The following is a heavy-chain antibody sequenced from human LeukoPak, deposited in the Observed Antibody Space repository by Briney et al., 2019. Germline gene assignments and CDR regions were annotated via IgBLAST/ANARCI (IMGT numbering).Heavy chain of an antibody. D-gene: IGHD3-10*01. J-gene: IGHJ4*02. V-gene: IGHV3-30-3*01. CDR2: ISYDGSNK. CDR3: ARDRDYYGSGSSNFDN. CDR1: GFTFSSYA. Sequence: GGSLRLSCAASGFTFSSYAMHWVRQAPGKGLEWVAVISYDGSNKYYADSVKGRFTISRDNSKNTLYLQMDSLRAEDTAVYYCARDRDYYGSGSSNFDNWGQGTLVTVSS.